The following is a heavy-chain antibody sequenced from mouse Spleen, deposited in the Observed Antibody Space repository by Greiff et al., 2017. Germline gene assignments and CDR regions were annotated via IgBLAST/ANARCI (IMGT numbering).Heavy chain of an antibody. V-gene: IGHV1-64*01. D-gene: IGHD2-12*01. CDR2: IHPNSGST. Sequence: QVQLQQPGAELVKPGASVKLSCKASGYTFTSYWLHWVKQRPGQGLEWIGMIHPNSGSTNYNEKFKSKATLTVDKSSSTAYMQLSSLTSEDSAVYYCAGTTDYSYYSYDAGIAYWGQGTLVTVSA. CDR3: AGTTDYSYYSYDAGIAY. CDR1: GYTFTSYW. J-gene: IGHJ3*01.